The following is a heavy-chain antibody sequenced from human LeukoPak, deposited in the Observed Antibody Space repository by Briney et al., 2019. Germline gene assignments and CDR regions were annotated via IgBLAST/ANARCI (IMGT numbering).Heavy chain of an antibody. Sequence: SETLSLTCTVSGGSISSSSYYWGWIRQPPGKGLEWIGSIYYSGSTYYNPSLKSRVTISVDTSKNQFSLKLSSVTAADTAVYYCARDPSYSSGWYLWFDAFDIWGQGTMVTVSS. CDR1: GGSISSSSYY. CDR3: ARDPSYSSGWYLWFDAFDI. D-gene: IGHD6-19*01. V-gene: IGHV4-39*07. CDR2: IYYSGST. J-gene: IGHJ3*02.